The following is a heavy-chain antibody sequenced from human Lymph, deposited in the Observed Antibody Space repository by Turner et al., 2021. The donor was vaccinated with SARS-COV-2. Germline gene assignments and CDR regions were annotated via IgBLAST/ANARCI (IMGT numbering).Heavy chain of an antibody. J-gene: IGHJ4*02. Sequence: EVQLVESEGGVVQHGGSLSLSCSASGLSFDDYAMHWVRQAPGKGLEWVSLISGDGGSTYYADSVKGRFTISRDDSKNSLYLKINSLRTEDTALYYCAKEGLSGRRLQFVPYFAYWGQGTLVSVSS. D-gene: IGHD5-12*01. CDR2: ISGDGGST. V-gene: IGHV3-43*02. CDR1: GLSFDDYA. CDR3: AKEGLSGRRLQFVPYFAY.